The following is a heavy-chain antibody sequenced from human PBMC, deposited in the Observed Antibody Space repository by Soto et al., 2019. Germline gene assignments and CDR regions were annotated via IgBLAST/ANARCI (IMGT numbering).Heavy chain of an antibody. J-gene: IGHJ4*02. CDR2: IWYDGSNK. Sequence: GGSLRLSCAAAGFTFSSYCMHRVPPAPGKGLEWVAVIWYDGSNKYYADSVKGRFTISRDNSKNTLYLQMNSLRAEDTAVYYCARGSDIVVVPAATYFDYWGQGTLVTVSS. V-gene: IGHV3-33*01. D-gene: IGHD2-2*01. CDR1: GFTFSSYC. CDR3: ARGSDIVVVPAATYFDY.